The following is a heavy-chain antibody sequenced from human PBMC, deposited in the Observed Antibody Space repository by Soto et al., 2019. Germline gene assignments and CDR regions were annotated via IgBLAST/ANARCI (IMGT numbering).Heavy chain of an antibody. J-gene: IGHJ4*02. D-gene: IGHD3-3*01. CDR2: IYYSGST. Sequence: ASETLSLTCTVSGGSISSYYWSWIRQPPGKGLEWIGYIYYSGSTNYNPSLKSRVTISVDTSKNQFSLKLSSVTAADTAVYYCERAPLTIFGVVYLDYWGQGTLVTVSS. CDR1: GGSISSYY. V-gene: IGHV4-59*01. CDR3: ERAPLTIFGVVYLDY.